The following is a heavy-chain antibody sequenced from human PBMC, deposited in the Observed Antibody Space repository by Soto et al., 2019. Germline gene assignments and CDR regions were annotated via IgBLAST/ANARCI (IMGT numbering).Heavy chain of an antibody. J-gene: IGHJ4*02. Sequence: GGSLRLSCAASGFTFSRYAMSWVRQAPGKGLECVSAISGSGGSTYYADSVKGRFTISRDNSKNTLYLQMNSLRAEDTAVYYCAKDLYDSSGYYSDYWGQGTLVTVSS. CDR1: GFTFSRYA. V-gene: IGHV3-23*01. D-gene: IGHD3-22*01. CDR3: AKDLYDSSGYYSDY. CDR2: ISGSGGST.